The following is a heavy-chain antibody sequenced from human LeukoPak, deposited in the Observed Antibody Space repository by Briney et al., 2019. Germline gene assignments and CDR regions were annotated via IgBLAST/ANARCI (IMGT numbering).Heavy chain of an antibody. V-gene: IGHV4-61*02. J-gene: IGHJ4*02. CDR1: GGSISSGSYY. D-gene: IGHD6-13*01. CDR3: AREWGGEQLGFGFDY. CDR2: IYTSGST. Sequence: SETLSLTCTVSGGSISSGSYYWSWIRQPAGKGLEWIGRIYTSGSTNYNPSLKSRVTISVDTSKNQFSLKLSSVTAADTAVYYCAREWGGEQLGFGFDYWGQGTLVTVSS.